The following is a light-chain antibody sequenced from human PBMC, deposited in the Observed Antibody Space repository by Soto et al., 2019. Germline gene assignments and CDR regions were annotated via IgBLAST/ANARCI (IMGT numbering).Light chain of an antibody. V-gene: IGKV3-11*01. CDR1: QSVSSY. CDR3: QQRSNWPIT. Sequence: EVVLSHSPATLSLSPGERATLSVRASQSVSSYLARYQQKPGQAPRLLIYDTSNRATGIPARFSGSGSGTDFTLTISSLEPEDFAVYYCQQRSNWPITFGQGTRLEI. CDR2: DTS. J-gene: IGKJ5*01.